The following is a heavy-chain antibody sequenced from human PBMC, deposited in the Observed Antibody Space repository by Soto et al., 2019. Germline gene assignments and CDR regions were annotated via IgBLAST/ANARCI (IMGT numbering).Heavy chain of an antibody. CDR1: GGSMRNYF. CDR3: AAGEASSRNLAPYYLDF. V-gene: IGHV4-59*01. J-gene: IGHJ4*02. D-gene: IGHD6-13*01. Sequence: SETLSLTCTVSGGSMRNYFWTWIRQPPGKGLEWIGYIHYSGTTSFFPSYNPSLRSRVTTSEDTSKNQFSLKLLSVTTADTAVYFCAAGEASSRNLAPYYLDFWGQGTLVTVSS. CDR2: IHYSGTT.